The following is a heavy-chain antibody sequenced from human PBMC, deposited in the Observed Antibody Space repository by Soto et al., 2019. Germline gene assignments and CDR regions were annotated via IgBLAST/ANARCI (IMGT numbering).Heavy chain of an antibody. CDR1: GFTFSSYG. Sequence: QVQLVESGGGVVQPGRSLRLSCAASGFTFSSYGMHWVRQAPGKGLEWVAVIWYDGSNKYYADSVKGRFTISRDNSKNTLYLQMNSLRAEDTAVYYCARDQGSEDYSYGMDVWGQGNTVTVSS. CDR3: ARDQGSEDYSYGMDV. J-gene: IGHJ6*02. V-gene: IGHV3-33*01. CDR2: IWYDGSNK.